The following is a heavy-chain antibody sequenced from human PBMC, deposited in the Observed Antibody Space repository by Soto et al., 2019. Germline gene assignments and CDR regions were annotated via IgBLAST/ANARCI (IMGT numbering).Heavy chain of an antibody. CDR1: GYTFTSYA. CDR2: INADNGNT. Sequence: ASVKVSCKASGYTFTSYAMHWVRQAPGQRLEWMGWINADNGNTKYSQNFQGRVTITGDTSASTAYMELSSLRSEDTAVYYCARGSSSSWPFDSWGQGTLVTVSS. CDR3: ARGSSSSWPFDS. J-gene: IGHJ4*02. D-gene: IGHD6-13*01. V-gene: IGHV1-3*01.